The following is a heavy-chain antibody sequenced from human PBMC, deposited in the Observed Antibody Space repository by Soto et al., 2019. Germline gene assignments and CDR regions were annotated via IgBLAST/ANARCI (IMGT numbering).Heavy chain of an antibody. V-gene: IGHV1-69*13. J-gene: IGHJ6*02. CDR3: ARAGGETYYDFWSGYRHGMDV. CDR2: IIPIFGTA. D-gene: IGHD3-3*01. Sequence: SVKVSCKASGGTFSSYAISWVRQAPGQGLEWMGGIIPIFGTANYAQKFQGRVTITADESTSTAYMELSSLRSEDTAVYYCARAGGETYYDFWSGYRHGMDVWGQGTTVTVS. CDR1: GGTFSSYA.